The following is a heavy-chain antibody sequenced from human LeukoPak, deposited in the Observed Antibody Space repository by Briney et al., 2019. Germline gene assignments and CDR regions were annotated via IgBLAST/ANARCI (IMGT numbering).Heavy chain of an antibody. CDR1: GCTFTSYD. CDR3: ARGASPLYYYYYMDV. J-gene: IGHJ6*03. Sequence: ASVKVSCKASGCTFTSYDINWVRQATGQGLEWMGWMNPNSGNTGYAQKFQGRVTMTRNTSISTAYTELSSLRSEDTAVYYCARGASPLYYYYYMDVWGKGTTVTVSS. CDR2: MNPNSGNT. V-gene: IGHV1-8*01.